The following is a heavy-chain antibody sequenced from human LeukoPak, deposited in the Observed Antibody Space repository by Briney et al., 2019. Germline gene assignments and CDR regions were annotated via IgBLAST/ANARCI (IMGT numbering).Heavy chain of an antibody. CDR2: IRGNAGTT. J-gene: IGHJ4*02. V-gene: IGHV3-23*01. Sequence: PGRSLRLSCTASGFTFGDRSMSWVRQAPRKGLEWASSIRGNAGTTYYADSVKGRFTIFRDNSKNTLYLQMNSLRVEDTAVYYCAKGHGDSDGYYYFDSWGQGTLVTVPS. CDR3: AKGHGDSDGYYYFDS. D-gene: IGHD3-22*01. CDR1: GFTFGDRS.